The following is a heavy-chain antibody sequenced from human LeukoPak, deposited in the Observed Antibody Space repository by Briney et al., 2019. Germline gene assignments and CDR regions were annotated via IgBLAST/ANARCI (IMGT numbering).Heavy chain of an antibody. CDR3: ARRDRAAAGYYYSYYYMGV. CDR1: GFTFGNYW. D-gene: IGHD6-13*01. Sequence: RPGGSLRFSCAASGFTFGNYWMSWVRQAPGKGLEGVAYINQDGSETYYVDSVKGRFTIFRANAKNSLYLQMNSLTAEDTAVYYCARRDRAAAGYYYSYYYMGVWGKGTTVTVSS. CDR2: INQDGSET. J-gene: IGHJ6*03. V-gene: IGHV3-7*01.